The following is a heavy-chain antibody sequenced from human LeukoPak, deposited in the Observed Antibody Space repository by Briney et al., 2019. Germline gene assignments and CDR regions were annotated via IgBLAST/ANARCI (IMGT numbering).Heavy chain of an antibody. CDR2: IGPGPSHT. Sequence: PGGSLRLSCAASGFTFNTYCMNWVRQAPGKGLEWLSYIGPGPSHTYYADSVRGRFVISRDDAKSSLYLQMSSLRAEDTAVYYCARDYVTMAPDYGGLGTLVTVSS. D-gene: IGHD3-10*02. CDR1: GFTFNTYC. CDR3: ARDYVTMAPDY. V-gene: IGHV3-21*01. J-gene: IGHJ4*02.